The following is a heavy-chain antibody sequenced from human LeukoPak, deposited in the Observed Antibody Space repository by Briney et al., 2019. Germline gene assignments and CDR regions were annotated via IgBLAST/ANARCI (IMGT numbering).Heavy chain of an antibody. V-gene: IGHV1-69*01. J-gene: IGHJ6*02. CDR3: GGGPKAGGPHHDMDV. Sequence: GSSVKVSCKASGGTFSSYAISWVRQAPGQGLEWMGGIIPIFGTANYAQKFQGRVTITADESTSTAYMELRSLSSDDTAVYYCGGGPKAGGPHHDMDVWGRGTTVTVSS. D-gene: IGHD2-15*01. CDR1: GGTFSSYA. CDR2: IIPIFGTA.